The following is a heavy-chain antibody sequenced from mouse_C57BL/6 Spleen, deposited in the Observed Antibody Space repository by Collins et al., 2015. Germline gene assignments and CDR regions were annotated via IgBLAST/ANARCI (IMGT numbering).Heavy chain of an antibody. Sequence: QVQLQQPGAELVKPGASVKLSCKASGYTFTSYWMHWVKQRPGRGLEWIGRIDPNSGGTKYNEKFKSKATLTVDKPSSTAYMQLSSLTSGDSAVYYCARKSYDGGYWAMDYWGQGTSVTVSS. CDR3: ARKSYDGGYWAMDY. D-gene: IGHD2-3*01. CDR2: IDPNSGGT. V-gene: IGHV1-72*01. J-gene: IGHJ4*01. CDR1: GYTFTSYW.